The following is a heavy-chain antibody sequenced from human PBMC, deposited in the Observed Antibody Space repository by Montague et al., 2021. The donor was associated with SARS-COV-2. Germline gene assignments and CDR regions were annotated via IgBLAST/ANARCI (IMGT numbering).Heavy chain of an antibody. V-gene: IGHV4-34*01. D-gene: IGHD4-23*01. J-gene: IGHJ4*02. CDR2: INYSGTT. CDR1: GGSFSGYY. Sequence: SETLSLTCAVYGGSFSGYYRTWIRQSPGKGLEWIAEINYSGTTNYNFNPSLRSRVTISVDTSKSQFSLKLSSVTAADTGVYYYARWDPQTLTLIGLRGKSASDYWGQGTLVTVSS. CDR3: ARWDPQTLTLIGLRGKSASDY.